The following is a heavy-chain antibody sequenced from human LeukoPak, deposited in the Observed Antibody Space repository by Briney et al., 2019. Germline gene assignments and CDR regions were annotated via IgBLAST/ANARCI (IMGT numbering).Heavy chain of an antibody. Sequence: ASVKVSCKASGYTFTSYGISWVRQAPGQGLEWMGWISAYNGNTNYAQKLQGRVTMTTDTSTSTAYMELRSLRSDDTAVYYCARDSRYCSGGSCRLGGYRTPFFDYWGQGTLVTVSS. CDR3: ARDSRYCSGGSCRLGGYRTPFFDY. J-gene: IGHJ4*02. D-gene: IGHD2-15*01. V-gene: IGHV1-18*01. CDR2: ISAYNGNT. CDR1: GYTFTSYG.